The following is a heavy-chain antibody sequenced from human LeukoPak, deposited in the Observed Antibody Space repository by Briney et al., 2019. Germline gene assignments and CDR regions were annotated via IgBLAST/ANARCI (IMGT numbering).Heavy chain of an antibody. CDR2: INSDGSST. J-gene: IGHJ4*02. D-gene: IGHD5-18*01. V-gene: IGHV3-74*01. Sequence: GGSLRLSCAASGFTFSSYWMHWVRQAPGQGLVWVSRINSDGSSTSYADSVKGRFTISRDDAKNTLYLQMNSLRAEDTAVYYCARVVVDTAMVFDYWGQGTLVTVSS. CDR1: GFTFSSYW. CDR3: ARVVVDTAMVFDY.